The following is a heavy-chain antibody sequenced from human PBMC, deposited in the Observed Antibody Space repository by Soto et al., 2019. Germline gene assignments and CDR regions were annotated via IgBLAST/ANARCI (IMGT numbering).Heavy chain of an antibody. J-gene: IGHJ4*02. Sequence: PVGSLRLSCAASGFTFSSYWMSWVRQAPGKGLEWVANIKQDGSEKYYVDSVKGRFTISRDNAKNSLYLQMNSLRAEDTAVYYCARVLSSWRGINFDYWGQGTLVTVSS. CDR2: IKQDGSEK. V-gene: IGHV3-7*01. CDR3: ARVLSSWRGINFDY. D-gene: IGHD6-13*01. CDR1: GFTFSSYW.